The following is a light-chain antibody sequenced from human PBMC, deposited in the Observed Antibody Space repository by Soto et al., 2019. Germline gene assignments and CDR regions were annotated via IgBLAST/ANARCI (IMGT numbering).Light chain of an antibody. V-gene: IGKV3-20*01. J-gene: IGKJ4*01. CDR2: GAS. CDR1: QSVSSSY. Sequence: EIVLTQSPGTLSLSPGERATLSCRASQSVSSSYLAWYQQKPGQAPRLLIYGASSRATGIPDRFSGSGSGTDFTLTISRLEPEDFAVYYCHQYYSSPLPFGGGTKVEIK. CDR3: HQYYSSPLP.